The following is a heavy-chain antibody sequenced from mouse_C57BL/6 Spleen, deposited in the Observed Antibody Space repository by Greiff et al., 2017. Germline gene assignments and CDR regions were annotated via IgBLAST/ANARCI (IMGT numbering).Heavy chain of an antibody. D-gene: IGHD2-1*01. V-gene: IGHV1-39*01. CDR3: ARGRDYGKRYYDV. J-gene: IGHJ1*03. CDR1: GYSFTDYN. Sequence: VQLQQSGPELVKPGASVKISCKASGYSFTDYNMNWVKQSNVKSLEWIGLINPNYGTTSYNQKSKGKATLTVDQSSSTAYMQLNSLTSEDSAVYYCARGRDYGKRYYDVGGTGTTVTVSS. CDR2: INPNYGTT.